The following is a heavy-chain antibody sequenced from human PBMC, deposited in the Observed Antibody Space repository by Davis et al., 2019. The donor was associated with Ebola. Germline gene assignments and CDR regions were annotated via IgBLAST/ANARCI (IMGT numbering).Heavy chain of an antibody. J-gene: IGHJ6*02. V-gene: IGHV4-39*07. CDR1: GGSISSSSYY. CDR2: IYHSGST. Sequence: GSLRLSCTVSGGSISSSSYYWGWIRQPPGKGLEWIGEIYHSGSTNYNPSLKSRVTISVDKSKNQFSLKLSSVTAADTAVYYCARGGYCSSTSCYGYYYYGMDVWGQGTTVTVSS. D-gene: IGHD2-2*01. CDR3: ARGGYCSSTSCYGYYYYGMDV.